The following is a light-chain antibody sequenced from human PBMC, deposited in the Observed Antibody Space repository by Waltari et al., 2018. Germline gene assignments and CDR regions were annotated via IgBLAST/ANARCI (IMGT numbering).Light chain of an antibody. CDR3: HQYGDSPGT. CDR2: GTS. V-gene: IGKV3-20*01. CDR1: QSVTRGF. J-gene: IGKJ1*01. Sequence: EIVLTQSPGTLSLSPGERATLSCRASQSVTRGFLAWYQQKPGQAPRLLIYGTSTRATGITDRFRGSGSGTDFTLTVSRLEPEDFAVYFCHQYGDSPGTFGQGTKVEIK.